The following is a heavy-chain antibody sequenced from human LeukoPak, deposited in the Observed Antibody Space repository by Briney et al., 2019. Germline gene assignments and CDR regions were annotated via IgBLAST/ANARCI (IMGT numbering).Heavy chain of an antibody. D-gene: IGHD3-22*01. V-gene: IGHV3-7*03. CDR1: GFTFSSYW. Sequence: GGSLRLSCAASGFTFSSYWMSWVRQAPGKGLEWVANIKQDGSEKYYVDSVKGRFTISRDNAKNSLYLQMNSLRAEDTAVYYCAKTQGTYYYDSSGYDPYDYWGQGTLVTVPS. CDR2: IKQDGSEK. CDR3: AKTQGTYYYDSSGYDPYDY. J-gene: IGHJ4*02.